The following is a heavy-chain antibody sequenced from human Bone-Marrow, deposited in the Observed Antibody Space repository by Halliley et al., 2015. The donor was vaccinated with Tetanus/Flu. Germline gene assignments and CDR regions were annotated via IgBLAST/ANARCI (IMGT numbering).Heavy chain of an antibody. V-gene: IGHV4-39*01. D-gene: IGHD4-17*01. J-gene: IGHJ4*02. CDR2: VYYSGRP. CDR3: AVTTVGDFDY. Sequence: KGLEWVGSVYYSGRPYYNPPLESRLTISVDTSKNQFSLKLNSVTAADTSVYYCAVTTVGDFDYWGQGTLVTVSS.